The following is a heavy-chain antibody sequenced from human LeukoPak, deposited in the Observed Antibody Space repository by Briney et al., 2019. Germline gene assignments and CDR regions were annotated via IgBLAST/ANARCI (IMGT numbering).Heavy chain of an antibody. CDR3: AGGDTAMAAPPSWIDY. CDR1: GGSISSSSYY. J-gene: IGHJ4*02. D-gene: IGHD5-18*01. Sequence: PSETLSLTCTVSGGSISSSSYYWGWISQPPGKGLERIGSIYYSGSTYYNPSLKSRVTISVDPSKNQFTLKLSSVTAADTAVYYCAGGDTAMAAPPSWIDYGGQGPRVPVPS. V-gene: IGHV4-39*01. CDR2: IYYSGST.